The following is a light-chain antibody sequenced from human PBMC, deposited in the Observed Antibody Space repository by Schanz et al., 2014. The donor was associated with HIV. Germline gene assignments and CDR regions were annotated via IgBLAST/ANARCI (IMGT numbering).Light chain of an antibody. CDR1: LSISFN. Sequence: EIVMTQSPATLSVSPGEGATLSCRASLSISFNLAWYQQKPGQAPKLLIYDGATRVTGIPARFSGSGSGTDFTLTIGSLEPEDFAVYYCEQYGTTPYTFGQGTKLEMK. CDR2: DGA. V-gene: IGKV3-15*01. CDR3: EQYGTTPYT. J-gene: IGKJ2*01.